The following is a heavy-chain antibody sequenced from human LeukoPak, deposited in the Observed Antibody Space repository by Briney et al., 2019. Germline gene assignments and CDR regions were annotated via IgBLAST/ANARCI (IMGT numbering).Heavy chain of an antibody. CDR3: ARDPGYCSSTSCYRWLVDY. J-gene: IGHJ4*02. CDR2: ISYDGSNK. Sequence: PGGSLRLSCAASGFTFSSYGMHWVRQAPGKGLEWVAVISYDGSNKYYADSVKGRFTISRDNSKNTLYLQMNSPRAEDTAVYYCARDPGYCSSTSCYRWLVDYWGQGTLVTVSS. CDR1: GFTFSSYG. V-gene: IGHV3-30*03. D-gene: IGHD2-2*02.